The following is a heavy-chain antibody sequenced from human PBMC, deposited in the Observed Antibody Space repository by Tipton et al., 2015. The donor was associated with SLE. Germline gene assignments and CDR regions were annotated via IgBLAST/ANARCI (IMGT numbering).Heavy chain of an antibody. J-gene: IGHJ4*02. CDR2: ISSSGSTI. CDR1: GFTFSDYY. V-gene: IGHV3-11*04. D-gene: IGHD3-22*01. Sequence: GSLRLSCAASGFTFSDYYMSWIRQAPGKGLEWVSYISSSGSTIYYADSVKGRFTISRDNAKNSLYLQMNSLRAEDTAVYYCARGIVVITTPYYFDYWGQGTLVTVSS. CDR3: ARGIVVITTPYYFDY.